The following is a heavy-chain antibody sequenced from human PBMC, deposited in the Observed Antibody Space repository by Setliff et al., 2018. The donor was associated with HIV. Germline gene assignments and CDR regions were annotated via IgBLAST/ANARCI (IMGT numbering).Heavy chain of an antibody. V-gene: IGHV4-59*11. CDR2: IYYTGST. J-gene: IGHJ4*02. D-gene: IGHD6-19*01. CDR1: GGSISSHY. Sequence: SETLSLTCTVSGGSISSHYWSWIRQPPGKGLEWIGAIYYTGSTYYNPSLRSRVTISVDTSKNQFSLKLSSVTAADTAIYYCARSSTAGFDYWGRGTLVPSP. CDR3: ARSSTAGFDY.